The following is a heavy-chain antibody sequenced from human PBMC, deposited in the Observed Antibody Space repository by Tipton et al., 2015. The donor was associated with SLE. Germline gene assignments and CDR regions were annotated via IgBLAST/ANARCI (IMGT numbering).Heavy chain of an antibody. Sequence: TLSLTCTVSGGSISSYYWSWIRQPPGKGLEWIGYIYYSGSTNYNPSLKSRVTISVDTSKNQFSLKLSSVTAAGTAVYYCARALQNYFDYWGQGTLVTVSS. V-gene: IGHV4-59*12. J-gene: IGHJ4*02. CDR2: IYYSGST. CDR1: GGSISSYY. CDR3: ARALQNYFDY.